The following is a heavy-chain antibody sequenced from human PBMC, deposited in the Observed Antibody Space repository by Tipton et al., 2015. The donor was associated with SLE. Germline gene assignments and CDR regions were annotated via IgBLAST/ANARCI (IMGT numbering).Heavy chain of an antibody. D-gene: IGHD3-22*01. CDR1: GASISSHY. V-gene: IGHV4-59*11. CDR3: ARVSYYYDSSGYGGDAFDI. CDR2: IYYSGST. J-gene: IGHJ3*02. Sequence: TLSLTCTVSGASISSHYWSWIRQPPGKGLEWIGYIYYSGSTYYNPSLKSRVTISVDTSKNQFSLKLSSVTAADTAVYYCARVSYYYDSSGYGGDAFDIWGQGTMVTVSS.